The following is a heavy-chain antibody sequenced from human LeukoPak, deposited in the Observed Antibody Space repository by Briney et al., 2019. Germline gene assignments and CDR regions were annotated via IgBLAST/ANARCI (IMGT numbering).Heavy chain of an antibody. CDR2: ISSSGTTI. J-gene: IGHJ4*02. V-gene: IGHV3-48*03. Sequence: GGSLRLSCAASGFNFSNFEMNWVRQAPEKGLEWVSYISSSGTTISYADSVKGRFSISRDNVENSLFLQMTGLRAEDTAVYFYASYGSGSLWGQGTLVTVSS. CDR3: ASYGSGSL. D-gene: IGHD3-10*01. CDR1: GFNFSNFE.